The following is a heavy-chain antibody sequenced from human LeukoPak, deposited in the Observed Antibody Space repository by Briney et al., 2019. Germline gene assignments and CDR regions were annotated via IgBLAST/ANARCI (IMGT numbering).Heavy chain of an antibody. CDR3: ARDIYDSSGYYLGYYYYYGMDV. CDR1: GFTFSSYA. V-gene: IGHV3-30-3*01. J-gene: IGHJ6*02. D-gene: IGHD3-22*01. CDR2: ISYDGSNK. Sequence: GGSLRLSCAASGFTFSSYAMHWVRQAPGKGLEWVAVISYDGSNKYYADSVKGRFTISRDNSKYTLYLQMNSLRAEDTAVYYCARDIYDSSGYYLGYYYYYGMDVWGQGTTVTVSS.